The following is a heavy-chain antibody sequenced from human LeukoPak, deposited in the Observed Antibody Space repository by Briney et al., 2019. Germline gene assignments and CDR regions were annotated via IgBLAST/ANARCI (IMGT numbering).Heavy chain of an antibody. Sequence: SVKVSCKASGGTFSSYAISWVRQAPGQGLEWMGGIIPIFGTANYAQKFQGRVTITADESTSTAYMELSSLRSEDTAVYYCAGTSSDYGGNSEIDAFDIWGQGTMVTVSS. V-gene: IGHV1-69*13. CDR3: AGTSSDYGGNSEIDAFDI. J-gene: IGHJ3*02. CDR2: IIPIFGTA. D-gene: IGHD4-23*01. CDR1: GGTFSSYA.